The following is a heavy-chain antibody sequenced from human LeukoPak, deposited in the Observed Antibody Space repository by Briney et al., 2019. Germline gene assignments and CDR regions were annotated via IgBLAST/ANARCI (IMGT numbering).Heavy chain of an antibody. J-gene: IGHJ4*02. V-gene: IGHV3-30*18. CDR2: ISYDGSNK. D-gene: IGHD6-6*01. CDR3: ANEYSSSSPSGY. Sequence: GGSLRLSCAASGFTFSSYGMHWVRQAPGKGLEWVSVISYDGSNKYYADSVKGRFTISRDNSKNTLYLQMNSLRAEDTAVYYCANEYSSSSPSGYWGQGTLVTVSS. CDR1: GFTFSSYG.